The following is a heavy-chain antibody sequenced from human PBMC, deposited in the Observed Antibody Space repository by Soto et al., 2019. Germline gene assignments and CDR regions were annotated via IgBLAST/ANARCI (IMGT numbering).Heavy chain of an antibody. Sequence: GGSLRLSCAASGFTFSSYGMHWVRQAPGKGLEWVAVISYDGSNKYYADSVKGRFTISRDNSKNTLYLQMNSLRAEDTAVYYCAKDRYCSSTSCAGRVFDYWGQGTLVTVSS. V-gene: IGHV3-30*18. CDR3: AKDRYCSSTSCAGRVFDY. CDR2: ISYDGSNK. J-gene: IGHJ4*02. D-gene: IGHD2-2*01. CDR1: GFTFSSYG.